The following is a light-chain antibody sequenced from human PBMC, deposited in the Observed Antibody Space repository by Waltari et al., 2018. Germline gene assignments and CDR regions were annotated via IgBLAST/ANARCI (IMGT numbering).Light chain of an antibody. CDR3: QQRSNWPIT. CDR1: QSVSSY. J-gene: IGKJ5*01. CDR2: DAS. V-gene: IGKV3-11*01. Sequence: ELVWTQSPATLSLSPGERATLSCRASQSVSSYLAWYQQKPGQAPSLLIYDASNRATGIPARFSGSGSGTDFTLTISSLEPEDFAVYYCQQRSNWPITFGQGTRLEIK.